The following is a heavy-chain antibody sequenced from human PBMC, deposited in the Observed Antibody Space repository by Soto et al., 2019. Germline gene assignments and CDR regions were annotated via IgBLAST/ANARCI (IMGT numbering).Heavy chain of an antibody. CDR2: INAGNGNT. Sequence: ASVKVSCKASGYTFTSYAMHWVRQAPGQRLEWMGWINAGNGNTKYSQKFQGRVTITRDTSASRAYMELSSLRSEDTAVYYCASPKPRVATGADYSNSYYYYYYMDVWGKGTTVTVSS. CDR1: GYTFTSYA. J-gene: IGHJ6*03. V-gene: IGHV1-3*01. CDR3: ASPKPRVATGADYSNSYYYYYYMDV. D-gene: IGHD4-4*01.